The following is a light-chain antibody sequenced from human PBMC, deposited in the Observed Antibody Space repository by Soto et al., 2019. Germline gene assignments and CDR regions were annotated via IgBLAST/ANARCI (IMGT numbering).Light chain of an antibody. J-gene: IGKJ5*01. CDR3: QQANSFPIT. CDR1: QNINTW. CDR2: AAS. V-gene: IGKV1-12*01. Sequence: DIQMTQSPSTLSASVGDGVTITCRASQNINTWLAWYQQKPGKAPKLLIYAASTLQSGVPSRFSGSGSGTDFTLTISSPQPEDFATYYCQQANSFPITFGQGTRLEIK.